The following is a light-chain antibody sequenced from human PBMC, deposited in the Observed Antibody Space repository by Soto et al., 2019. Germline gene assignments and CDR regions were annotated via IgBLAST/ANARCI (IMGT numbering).Light chain of an antibody. J-gene: IGKJ1*01. CDR3: QQYTQWLRT. V-gene: IGKV3-20*01. CDR1: QSVSNDY. Sequence: EMVLTQSPGTLSLSPGDRATLSCRASQSVSNDYVAWVQQKPGQAPRLLIYGASNRATGIPDRFSGSGSGTDFTLTISRLEPEDFAVYYCQQYTQWLRTFGQGTKVDI. CDR2: GAS.